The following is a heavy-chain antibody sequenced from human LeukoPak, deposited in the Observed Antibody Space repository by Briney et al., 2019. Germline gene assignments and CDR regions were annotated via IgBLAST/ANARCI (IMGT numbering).Heavy chain of an antibody. Sequence: ASVKVSCKASGYTFTSYYMHWVRQAPGQGLEWMGIINPSGGSTSYAQKFQGRVTMTRDMSTSTVYMELSSLRSEDTAVYYCARVRTTMGLEIHIWGQGTMVTVSS. CDR2: INPSGGST. D-gene: IGHD3-10*01. J-gene: IGHJ3*02. V-gene: IGHV1-46*01. CDR1: GYTFTSYY. CDR3: ARVRTTMGLEIHI.